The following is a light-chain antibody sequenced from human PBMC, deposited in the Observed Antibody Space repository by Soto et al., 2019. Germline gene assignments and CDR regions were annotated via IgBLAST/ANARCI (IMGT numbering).Light chain of an antibody. CDR2: EVS. Sequence: QSVLTQPASVSGSPGQSITISCTGTSSDVGGYNYVSWYQRHPGKAPKLMIYEVSNQPSGVSNRFSGSKSGNTASLTISGLQAEDEADYYCSSYRSSTTPFVFGTGTKVTVL. J-gene: IGLJ1*01. V-gene: IGLV2-14*01. CDR3: SSYRSSTTPFV. CDR1: SSDVGGYNY.